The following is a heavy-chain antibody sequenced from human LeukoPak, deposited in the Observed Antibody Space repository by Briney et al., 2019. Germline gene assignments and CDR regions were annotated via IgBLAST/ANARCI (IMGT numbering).Heavy chain of an antibody. D-gene: IGHD3-10*01. Sequence: SETLSLTCTVSGGSISSYYWSWIRQPPGKGLEWIGYIYYSGSTNYNPSLKSRVTISVDTSKNQFSLKLSSVTAADTAAYYCARDVAGSGSYEWGQGTLVTVSS. CDR2: IYYSGST. J-gene: IGHJ4*02. CDR1: GGSISSYY. CDR3: ARDVAGSGSYE. V-gene: IGHV4-59*01.